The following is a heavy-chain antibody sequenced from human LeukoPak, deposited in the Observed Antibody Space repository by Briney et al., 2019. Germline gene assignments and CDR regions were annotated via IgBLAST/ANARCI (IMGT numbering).Heavy chain of an antibody. Sequence: SETLSLTCTVSGGFISSYYWSWIRQPPGKGLEWIGYIYYSGSTNYNPSLKSRVTISVDTSKNQFSLKLSSVTAADTAVYYCARGTGYYRNYFDYWGQGTLVTVSS. V-gene: IGHV4-59*01. CDR1: GGFISSYY. CDR2: IYYSGST. J-gene: IGHJ4*02. CDR3: ARGTGYYRNYFDY. D-gene: IGHD3/OR15-3a*01.